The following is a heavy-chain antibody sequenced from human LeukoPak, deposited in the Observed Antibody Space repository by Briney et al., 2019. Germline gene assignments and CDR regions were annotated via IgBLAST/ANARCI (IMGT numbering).Heavy chain of an antibody. D-gene: IGHD5-18*01. CDR3: ARDPKGGFSYGWGAFDI. CDR2: ISYDGDNK. CDR1: GFTFSSYA. Sequence: PRGSLRLSCAASGFTFSSYAMHWVRQAPGKWLEWVAVISYDGDNKYYADSVKGRFIISRDNSRNTLYLQMNSLRPEDTAVYYCARDPKGGFSYGWGAFDIWGQGTMVTVSS. V-gene: IGHV3-30-3*01. J-gene: IGHJ3*02.